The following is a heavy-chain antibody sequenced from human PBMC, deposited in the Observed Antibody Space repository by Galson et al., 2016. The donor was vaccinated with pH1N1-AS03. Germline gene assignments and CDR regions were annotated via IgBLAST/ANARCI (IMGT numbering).Heavy chain of an antibody. CDR3: ARQTKGYFRGGDCWGWFDP. D-gene: IGHD2-15*01. Sequence: ETLSLTCTVSGDSMNNNNYSWGWVRQPPGKGLECIGKIYYRGNTYYSPSLKSQVTISADTSKNQFSLRLSSVTAADTGIYYCARQTKGYFRGGDCWGWFDPWGQGTLVIVSS. V-gene: IGHV4-39*07. CDR1: GDSMNNNNYS. CDR2: IYYRGNT. J-gene: IGHJ5*02.